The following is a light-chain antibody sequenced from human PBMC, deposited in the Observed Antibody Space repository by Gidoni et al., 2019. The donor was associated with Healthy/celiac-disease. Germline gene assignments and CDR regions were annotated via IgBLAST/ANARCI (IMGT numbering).Light chain of an antibody. Sequence: DIVLTQSPGTLSWSPGERATLSCRASQSVSCSYLAWYQQKPGQAPRLRIYGASSRATGIPDRFSGSGSGKDFPLTISRLEPEDFAVYYCQQYGSSPTFGQGTKVEIK. CDR2: GAS. J-gene: IGKJ1*01. V-gene: IGKV3-20*01. CDR1: QSVSCSY. CDR3: QQYGSSPT.